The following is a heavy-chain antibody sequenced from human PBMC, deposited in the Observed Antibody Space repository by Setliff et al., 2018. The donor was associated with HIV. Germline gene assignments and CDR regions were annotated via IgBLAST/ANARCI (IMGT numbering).Heavy chain of an antibody. CDR3: AKAGGAGYSYTYYFDY. D-gene: IGHD5-18*01. Sequence: KASETLSLTCAVYGGSFSGYYWSWIRQHPGKGLEWIGYIYYSGSTYYNPSLKSRVTISVDTSKNQFSLKLSSVTAADTAVYYCAKAGGAGYSYTYYFDYWGQGTLVTVSS. J-gene: IGHJ4*02. CDR1: GGSFSGYY. CDR2: IYYSGST. V-gene: IGHV4-31*11.